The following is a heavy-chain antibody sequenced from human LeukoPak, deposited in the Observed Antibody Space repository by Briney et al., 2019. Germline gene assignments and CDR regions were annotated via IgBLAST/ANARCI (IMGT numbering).Heavy chain of an antibody. D-gene: IGHD2-8*01. CDR3: ARGPLIEYCTDGICYSPHYFDY. CDR1: GFDFSTYE. Sequence: GGSLRLSCAASGFDFSTYEMNWIRQAPGKGLEWVSYISSSENTINYADSVKGRFTISRDNAKNSLYLLMNSLRAEDTAVYYCARGPLIEYCTDGICYSPHYFDYWGQGTLVTVSS. J-gene: IGHJ4*02. V-gene: IGHV3-48*03. CDR2: ISSSENTI.